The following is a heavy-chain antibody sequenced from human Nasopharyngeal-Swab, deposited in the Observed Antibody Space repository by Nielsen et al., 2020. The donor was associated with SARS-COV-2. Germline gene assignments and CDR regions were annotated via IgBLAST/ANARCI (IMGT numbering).Heavy chain of an antibody. CDR3: AGDPGRWVRGMYY. J-gene: IGHJ4*02. D-gene: IGHD3-10*01. CDR1: GSIFSSSV. V-gene: IGHV3-23*01. Sequence: GESLKSSCAASGSIFSSSVMSWLRHASGKGLERVSVISGRGGSTYSEDSVEGGFTISRDNSKNTLYLQMNSLSAGDTAVYYCAGDPGRWVRGMYYWGQGTLVTVSS. CDR2: ISGRGGST.